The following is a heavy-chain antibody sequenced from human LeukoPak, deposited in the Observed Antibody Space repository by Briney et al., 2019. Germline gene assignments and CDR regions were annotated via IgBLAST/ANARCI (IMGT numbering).Heavy chain of an antibody. CDR3: ARDRAGITIFGVVGWYFDY. D-gene: IGHD3-3*01. J-gene: IGHJ4*02. CDR1: GGSISSGDYY. CDR2: IYYSGST. V-gene: IGHV4-30-4*01. Sequence: PSETLSLICTVSGGSISSGDYYWSWLRQPPGKGLEWIGYIYYSGSTYYNPSLKSRVTISVDTSKNQFSLKLSSVTAADTAVYYCARDRAGITIFGVVGWYFDYWGQGTLVTVSS.